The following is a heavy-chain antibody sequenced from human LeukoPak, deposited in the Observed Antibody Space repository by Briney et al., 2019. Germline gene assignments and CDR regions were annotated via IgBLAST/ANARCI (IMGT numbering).Heavy chain of an antibody. Sequence: GGSLRLSCAASGFTFDDYAMHWVRQAPGKGLEWASGINWNSGSIGYADSVKGRFTISRDNAKNSLYLQMNSLRAEDTAVYYCASGDYYYVSFYWGQGTLVTVSS. CDR1: GFTFDDYA. D-gene: IGHD3-22*01. J-gene: IGHJ4*02. CDR2: INWNSGSI. V-gene: IGHV3-9*01. CDR3: ASGDYYYVSFY.